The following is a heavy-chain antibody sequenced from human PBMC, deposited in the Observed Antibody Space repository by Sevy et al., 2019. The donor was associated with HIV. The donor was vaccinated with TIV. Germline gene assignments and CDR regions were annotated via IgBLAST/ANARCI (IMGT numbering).Heavy chain of an antibody. Sequence: SEILSLTCTVSGYSISSGYYWGWIRQPPGKGLEWIGSIYHSGNTYYNPSLKSRVTISVDTSKNQFSLKLSSVTAADTAVYYCARVDSSGYYFDYWGQGTLVTVSS. CDR1: GYSISSGYY. V-gene: IGHV4-38-2*02. CDR2: IYHSGNT. D-gene: IGHD3-22*01. J-gene: IGHJ4*02. CDR3: ARVDSSGYYFDY.